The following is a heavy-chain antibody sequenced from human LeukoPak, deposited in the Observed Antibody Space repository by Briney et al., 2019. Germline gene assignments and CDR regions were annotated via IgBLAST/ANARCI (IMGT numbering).Heavy chain of an antibody. Sequence: PSETLSLTCTVSGGSISSYYWSWIRQPPGKGLEWMGNIYYSGSTNYNPSLKSRVTISVDTSKNQFSLKLSSVTAADTAVYYCARLGGGSYGYYYYYGMDVWGQGTTVTVSS. D-gene: IGHD1-26*01. V-gene: IGHV4-59*08. CDR2: IYYSGST. CDR1: GGSISSYY. CDR3: ARLGGGSYGYYYYYGMDV. J-gene: IGHJ6*02.